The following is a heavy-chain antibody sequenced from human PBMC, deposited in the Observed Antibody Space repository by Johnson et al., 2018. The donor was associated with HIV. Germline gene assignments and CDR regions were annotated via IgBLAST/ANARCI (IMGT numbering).Heavy chain of an antibody. V-gene: IGHV3-30*02. J-gene: IGHJ3*02. CDR1: GFTFSSYG. Sequence: QVQLVESGGGMVKPGGSLRLSCAASGFTFSSYGMHWVRQAPGKGLEWVAFIRYDGSNKYYADSVKGRFTISRDNSKNTLYLQMNSLRAEDTAVYYCAKPRSLWLEGAFDIWGQGTMVTVSS. CDR3: AKPRSLWLEGAFDI. D-gene: IGHD3-10*01. CDR2: IRYDGSNK.